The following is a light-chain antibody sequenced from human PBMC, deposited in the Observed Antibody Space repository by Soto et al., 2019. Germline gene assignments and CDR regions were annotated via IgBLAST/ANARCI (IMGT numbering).Light chain of an antibody. V-gene: IGLV2-8*01. CDR2: AVT. J-gene: IGLJ1*01. CDR3: SSHAGNNNYG. Sequence: QSVLAQPPSASGSPGQSVAISCTGTSSDVGGQNYVSWYQQHPGKAPKLIIYAVTERPSGVPDRFSGSKSGNTASLTVSGLQTEDEADYYCSSHAGNNNYGFGTGTKVTVL. CDR1: SSDVGGQNY.